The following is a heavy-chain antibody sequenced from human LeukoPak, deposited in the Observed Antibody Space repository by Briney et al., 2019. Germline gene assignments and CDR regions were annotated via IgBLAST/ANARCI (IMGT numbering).Heavy chain of an antibody. Sequence: ASVKVSCKAFGYTFTSNYMHWVRQAPGQGLEWMGWINPHSGGTDHAQKFQGRVTTIRDTSISTAYMELSRLRSDDTAVYYCARDMDSGPDFFDYWGLGTLVTVSS. J-gene: IGHJ4*02. D-gene: IGHD1-26*01. CDR1: GYTFTSNY. CDR2: INPHSGGT. CDR3: ARDMDSGPDFFDY. V-gene: IGHV1-2*02.